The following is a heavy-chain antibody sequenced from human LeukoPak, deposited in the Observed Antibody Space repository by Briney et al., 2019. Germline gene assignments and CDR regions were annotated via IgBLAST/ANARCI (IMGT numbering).Heavy chain of an antibody. CDR1: GFTFSSYS. J-gene: IGHJ4*02. CDR3: ASNPYDSSGYYYS. Sequence: GGSLRLSCAASGFTFSSYSMNWVRQAPGKGLEWVSSISSSSSYIYYADSVKGRFTISRDNAKNSLYLQMNSLRAEDTAVYYCASNPYDSSGYYYSWGQGTLVTVSS. D-gene: IGHD3-22*01. CDR2: ISSSSSYI. V-gene: IGHV3-21*01.